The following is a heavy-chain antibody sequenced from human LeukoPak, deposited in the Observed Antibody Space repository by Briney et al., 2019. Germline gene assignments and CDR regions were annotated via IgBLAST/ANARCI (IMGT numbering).Heavy chain of an antibody. CDR3: ARVWKDCSSTSCQYYFDY. CDR1: GFTFSSYA. V-gene: IGHV3-23*01. CDR2: ISGSGGST. D-gene: IGHD2-2*01. J-gene: IGHJ4*02. Sequence: GGSLRLSCAASGFTFSSYAMSWVRQAPGKGLEWVSAISGSGGSTYYADSVRGRFTISRDNSKNTLYLQMNSLRAEDTAVYYCARVWKDCSSTSCQYYFDYWGQGTLVTVSS.